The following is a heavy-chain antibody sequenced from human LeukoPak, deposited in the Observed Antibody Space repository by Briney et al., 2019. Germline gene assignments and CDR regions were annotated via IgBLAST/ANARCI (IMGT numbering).Heavy chain of an antibody. Sequence: GGSLRLSCTASGFNFGDYAMSWVRQAPGKGLEWVGLFGGKAFGGTTEYAASVKGRFTISRDDSKSNAYLQMNSLKTEDTGVYYCTRDSRSGYSSRGGDYWGQGTLVTVSS. CDR2: FGGKAFGGTT. V-gene: IGHV3-49*04. CDR3: TRDSRSGYSSRGGDY. J-gene: IGHJ4*02. CDR1: GFNFGDYA. D-gene: IGHD6-13*01.